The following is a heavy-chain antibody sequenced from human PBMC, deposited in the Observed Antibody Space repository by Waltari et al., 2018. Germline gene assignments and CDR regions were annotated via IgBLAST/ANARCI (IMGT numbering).Heavy chain of an antibody. CDR2: INHSGST. V-gene: IGHV4-34*01. D-gene: IGHD3-22*01. CDR1: GGSFRGYY. Sequence: QVQLQQWGAGLLKPSETLSLTCAVYGGSFRGYYCSWIRQPPGKGREWIGEINHSGSTNYNPSLKSRVTISVDTSKNQFSLKLSSVTAADTAVYYCARRGYYYDAFDIWGQGTMVTVSS. J-gene: IGHJ3*02. CDR3: ARRGYYYDAFDI.